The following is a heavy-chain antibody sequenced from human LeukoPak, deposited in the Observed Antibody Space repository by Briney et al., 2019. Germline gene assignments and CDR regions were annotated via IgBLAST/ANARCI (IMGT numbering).Heavy chain of an antibody. CDR2: INPDSGGT. Sequence: GASVKVSCKASGYTFTGYYMHWVRQAPGQGLEWMGWINPDSGGTNYAQKFQGRVTMTRDTSISTAYMELRSLRSDDTAVYYCARDLIAAAGEFDYWGQGTLVTVSS. CDR1: GYTFTGYY. V-gene: IGHV1-2*02. CDR3: ARDLIAAAGEFDY. J-gene: IGHJ4*02. D-gene: IGHD6-13*01.